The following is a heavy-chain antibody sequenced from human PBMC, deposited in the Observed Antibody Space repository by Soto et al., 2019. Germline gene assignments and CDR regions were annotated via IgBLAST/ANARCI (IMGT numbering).Heavy chain of an antibody. CDR2: ISNDALNK. V-gene: IGHV3-30*03. CDR3: ARPRLDYYYYYGMDV. CDR1: GFIFSSYG. J-gene: IGHJ6*02. Sequence: QVQLVESGGGVVQPGRALRLACEASGFIFSSYGMHWVRQAPGKGLEWVAVISNDALNKYYADSVRGRFTISRDDSKNTLYLQMNSLRAEDTAVYHCARPRLDYYYYYGMDVWGQGTTVTVSS.